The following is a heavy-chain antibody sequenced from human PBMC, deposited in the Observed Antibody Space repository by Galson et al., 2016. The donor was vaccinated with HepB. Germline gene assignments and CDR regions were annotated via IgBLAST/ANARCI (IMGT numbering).Heavy chain of an antibody. J-gene: IGHJ4*02. CDR1: GGTFSSYA. CDR3: ARFPSSGYPYHFDY. CDR2: IIPLYGTT. D-gene: IGHD3-3*01. V-gene: IGHV1-69*13. Sequence: SVKVSCKASGGTFSSYAMNWARQAPGHGLEWMGGIIPLYGTTNYAQKFQGRVTITADESTSTAYMELSSLRSEDTAVYYCARFPSSGYPYHFDYWGQGTLVTVSS.